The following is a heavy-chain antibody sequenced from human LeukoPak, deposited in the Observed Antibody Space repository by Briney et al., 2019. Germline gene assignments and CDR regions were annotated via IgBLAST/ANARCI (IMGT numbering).Heavy chain of an antibody. CDR3: AKDIDYGVAAKVGYFDY. CDR1: GFTFSSYA. D-gene: IGHD2-15*01. CDR2: ISYDGSNK. Sequence: GGSLRLSCAASGFTFSSYAMHWVRQAPGKGLEWVAVISYDGSNKYYADSVKGRFTISRDNSKNTLYLQMNSLRAEDTALYYCAKDIDYGVAAKVGYFDYWGQGTLVTVSS. J-gene: IGHJ4*02. V-gene: IGHV3-30-3*01.